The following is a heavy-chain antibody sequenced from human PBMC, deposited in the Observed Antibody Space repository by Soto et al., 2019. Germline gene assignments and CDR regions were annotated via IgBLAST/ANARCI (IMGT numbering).Heavy chain of an antibody. V-gene: IGHV4-61*08. CDR1: GGSVSVGDYY. D-gene: IGHD3-10*01. CDR2: IFYNGNT. CDR3: ARDYGEPYQAFFDS. Sequence: QVQLQESGPGLVKPSETSSLTCSVSGGSVSVGDYYWSWIRQPPGKGLEWIGNIFYNGNTNYNPSLKSRATVSSETAKDQFSLTLTSVTASDTAVYYCARDYGEPYQAFFDSWGQGILVTVAS. J-gene: IGHJ4*02.